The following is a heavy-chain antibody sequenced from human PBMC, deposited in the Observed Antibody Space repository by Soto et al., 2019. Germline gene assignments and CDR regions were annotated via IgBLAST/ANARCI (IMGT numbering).Heavy chain of an antibody. CDR2: IIPIFGTA. CDR1: GGTFSSYA. CDR3: ARARHNTAMGHFDY. D-gene: IGHD5-18*01. J-gene: IGHJ4*02. Sequence: SVKVSCKASGGTFSSYAISWVRQAPGQGLEWMGGIIPIFGTANYAQKSQGRVTITADESTSTAYMELSSLRSEDTAVYYCARARHNTAMGHFDYWGQGTLVTVSS. V-gene: IGHV1-69*13.